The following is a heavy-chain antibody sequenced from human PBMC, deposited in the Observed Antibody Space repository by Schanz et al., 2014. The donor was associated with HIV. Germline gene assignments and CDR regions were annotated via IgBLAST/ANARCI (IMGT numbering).Heavy chain of an antibody. CDR3: AKTSITLGMDV. CDR1: GFTFSTYG. J-gene: IGHJ6*02. CDR2: IWYDGTNK. V-gene: IGHV3-33*03. Sequence: QVQLVESGGGVVQPGRSLRLSCAASGFTFSTYGMHWVRQAPGKGLEGVAVIWYDGTNKYYADSVKGRFTISRVNSKNTLYLQMNSLRAEDTAIYYCAKTSITLGMDVWGQGTTVTVSS. D-gene: IGHD1-20*01.